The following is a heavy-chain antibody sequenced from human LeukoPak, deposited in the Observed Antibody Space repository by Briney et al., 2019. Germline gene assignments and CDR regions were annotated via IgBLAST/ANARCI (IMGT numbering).Heavy chain of an antibody. D-gene: IGHD2-15*01. Sequence: KISCKGSGYSFTSYWIGWVRQAPGQGLEWMGGIIPIFGTANYAQKFQGRVTITADESTSTAYMELSSLRSEDTAVYYCARSEIGYCSGGSCYEAAFDIWGQGTMVTVSS. CDR2: IIPIFGTA. CDR1: GYSFTSYW. V-gene: IGHV1-69*01. CDR3: ARSEIGYCSGGSCYEAAFDI. J-gene: IGHJ3*02.